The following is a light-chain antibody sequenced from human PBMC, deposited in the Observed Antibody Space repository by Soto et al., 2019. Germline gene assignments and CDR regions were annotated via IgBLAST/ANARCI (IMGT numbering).Light chain of an antibody. CDR2: EVS. J-gene: IGLJ2*01. CDR3: SSYAGSNNVL. CDR1: SSDVGGYNF. V-gene: IGLV2-8*01. Sequence: QSALTQPPSASGSPGQSVAISCTGTSSDVGGYNFVSWYQQHPGKAPKVLIYEVSKRASGVPDRFSGSKSGNTASLPVSALQAEDEADYYCSSYAGSNNVLFGGGTKLTVL.